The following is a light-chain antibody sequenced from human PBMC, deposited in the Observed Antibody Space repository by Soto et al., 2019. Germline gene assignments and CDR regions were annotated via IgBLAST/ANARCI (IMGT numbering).Light chain of an antibody. V-gene: IGKV3-11*01. J-gene: IGKJ5*01. CDR2: DQX. CDR1: RSVSSS. Sequence: EIGLTQSPDTLSVSPRERSTLTCRASRSVSSSLAWYRQKPGQAPKILXXDQXNRATAIPARFIGSGSGKDFTLTIISIVTEYFEVYDCHHRSNWTPSTFGQGTRLDIK. CDR3: HHRSNWTPST.